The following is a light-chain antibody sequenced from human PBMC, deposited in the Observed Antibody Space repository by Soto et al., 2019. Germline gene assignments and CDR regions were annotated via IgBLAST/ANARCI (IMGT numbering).Light chain of an antibody. CDR2: GAS. CDR1: QRVSSSY. Sequence: EIVLTQSPGTLSLSPGERATLSCRASQRVSSSYLAWYQQKPGQAPRLLIYGASSRATGIPDRFSGSGSGTDVTLTISRLEPEDFAVYYCQQYGSSRTFGQGTKVEIK. V-gene: IGKV3-20*01. J-gene: IGKJ1*01. CDR3: QQYGSSRT.